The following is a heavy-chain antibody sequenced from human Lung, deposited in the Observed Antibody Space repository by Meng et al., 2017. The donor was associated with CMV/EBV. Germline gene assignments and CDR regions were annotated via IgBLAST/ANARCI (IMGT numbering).Heavy chain of an antibody. CDR1: GGTFSSYA. V-gene: IGHV1-69*05. CDR2: IIPIFGTA. Sequence: SVXVFXXASGGTFSSYAISWVRQAPGQGLEWMGGIIPIFGTANDAHKFQGRVTIATDESTSTSYMVLSSLSSEDTAVYYCARGSRSGEVLTVHFAFGIWGQGXMVTVSS. D-gene: IGHD4/OR15-4a*01. CDR3: ARGSRSGEVLTVHFAFGI. J-gene: IGHJ3*02.